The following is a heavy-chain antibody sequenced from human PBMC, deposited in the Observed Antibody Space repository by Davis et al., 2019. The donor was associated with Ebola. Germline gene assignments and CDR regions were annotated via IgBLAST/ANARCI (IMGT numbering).Heavy chain of an antibody. J-gene: IGHJ3*02. V-gene: IGHV3-23*01. Sequence: GESLKISCAASGFTFSSYAMSWVRQAPGKGLEWVSAISGSGGSTYYADSVKGRFTISRDNSKNTLYLQMNSLRAEDTAVYYCAKEGYDSSLGAFDIWGQGTMVTVSS. D-gene: IGHD3-22*01. CDR2: ISGSGGST. CDR1: GFTFSSYA. CDR3: AKEGYDSSLGAFDI.